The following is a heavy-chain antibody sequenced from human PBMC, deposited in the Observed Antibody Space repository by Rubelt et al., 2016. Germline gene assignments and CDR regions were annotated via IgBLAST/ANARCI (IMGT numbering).Heavy chain of an antibody. V-gene: IGHV1-24*01. Sequence: QVQLVQSGAEVKKPGASVKVSCKVSGYTLTELSMHWVRQAPGKGLEWMGGFDPEDGETIYAQKFQGGVTMTEDRSTDTAYMEPGSLRSEGTAVYYCATGIVVVPAHVPSRDYWGQGTLVTVSS. D-gene: IGHD2-2*01. CDR3: ATGIVVVPAHVPSRDY. CDR1: GYTLTELS. CDR2: FDPEDGET. J-gene: IGHJ4*02.